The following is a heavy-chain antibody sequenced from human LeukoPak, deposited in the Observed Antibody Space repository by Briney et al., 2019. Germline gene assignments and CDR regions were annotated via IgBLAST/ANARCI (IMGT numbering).Heavy chain of an antibody. CDR3: ASPRDGYNSFFAY. J-gene: IGHJ4*02. Sequence: ASETLSLTCTVSGGSISSSSYYWGWIRHPPGKGLEWIGSIYYSGSTYYNPSLKSRVTISVDTSKNQFSLKLSSVTAADTAVYYCASPRDGYNSFFAYWGQGTLVTVSS. D-gene: IGHD5-24*01. CDR1: GGSISSSSYY. CDR2: IYYSGST. V-gene: IGHV4-39*01.